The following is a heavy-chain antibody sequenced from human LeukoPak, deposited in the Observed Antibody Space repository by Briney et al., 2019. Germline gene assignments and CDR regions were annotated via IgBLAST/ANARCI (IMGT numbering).Heavy chain of an antibody. D-gene: IGHD3-10*01. J-gene: IGHJ4*02. CDR2: IRSDGINK. V-gene: IGHV3-30*02. Sequence: GGSLRLSCAASGFTFSSYGMHWVRQAPGKGLQWVAFIRSDGINKHYADSVKGRFTISRDNSKNTLYLQMNSLRSEDTAMYYCAKVLQMVREVTPFDYWGQGTQVTVSS. CDR1: GFTFSSYG. CDR3: AKVLQMVREVTPFDY.